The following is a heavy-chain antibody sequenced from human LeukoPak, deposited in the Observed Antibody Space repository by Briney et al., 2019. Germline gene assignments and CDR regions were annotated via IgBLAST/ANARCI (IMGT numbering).Heavy chain of an antibody. D-gene: IGHD3-16*01. J-gene: IGHJ4*02. V-gene: IGHV3-48*01. CDR3: ATSVGGHFDY. Sequence: PGGSLRLSCAASGFTFSVYSMNWVRQPPGMGLEWVSYITSSSATIQYADSVKGRFTISRDNAKNSLSLLMNRLGAEATAVYYCATSVGGHFDYWGQGMLVTVSS. CDR1: GFTFSVYS. CDR2: ITSSSATI.